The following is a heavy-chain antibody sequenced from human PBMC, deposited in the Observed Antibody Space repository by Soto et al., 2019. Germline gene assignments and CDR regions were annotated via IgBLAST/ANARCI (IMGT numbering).Heavy chain of an antibody. CDR3: TTHPGYSHGFGY. V-gene: IGHV3-73*02. D-gene: IGHD6-13*01. Sequence: EVQLVESGGGLVQPGGSLKLSCAASGFTFSGSAMHWVRQASGKGLEWVGRIRGKANSYATAYAASVKGRFTISRDDSKNMAYLQMNSLKTEDTAVYYCTTHPGYSHGFGYWGQGTRVTVSS. CDR2: IRGKANSYAT. J-gene: IGHJ4*02. CDR1: GFTFSGSA.